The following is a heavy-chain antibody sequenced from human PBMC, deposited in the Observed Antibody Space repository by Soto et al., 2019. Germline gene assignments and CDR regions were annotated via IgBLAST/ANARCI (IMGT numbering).Heavy chain of an antibody. CDR2: IFSNDEK. J-gene: IGHJ5*02. CDR1: GFSLSNARMG. CDR3: ARIWSGGWYGGHWFDP. V-gene: IGHV2-26*01. Sequence: QVTLKESGPVLVKPTETLTLTCTVSGFSLSNARMGVSWIRQPPGKALEWLAHIFSNDEKSYSTSLKSRLTISKDTSKNQVVLTMTTMDPVDTATYYCARIWSGGWYGGHWFDPWGQGTLVTVSS. D-gene: IGHD6-19*01.